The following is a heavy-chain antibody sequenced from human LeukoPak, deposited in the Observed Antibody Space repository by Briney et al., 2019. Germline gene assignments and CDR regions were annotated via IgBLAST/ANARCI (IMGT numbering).Heavy chain of an antibody. V-gene: IGHV5-51*01. CDR3: ARQGYSSSCPGTFDY. D-gene: IGHD6-13*01. CDR2: IYPGDSDT. CDR1: GYSFTSYW. J-gene: IGHJ4*02. Sequence: GESLKISCKGSGYSFTSYWIGWVRQMPGKGLEWMGIIYPGDSDTRYSPSFQGQVTISADKSISTAYLQWSGLKASDTAMYYCARQGYSSSCPGTFDYWGQGTLVTVSS.